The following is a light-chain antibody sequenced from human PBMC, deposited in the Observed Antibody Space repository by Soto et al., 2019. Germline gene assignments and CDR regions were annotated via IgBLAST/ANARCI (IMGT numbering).Light chain of an antibody. J-gene: IGLJ1*01. V-gene: IGLV2-18*02. CDR3: NSYTGSSTYV. Sequence: QSALTQPPSVSGSPGQSVAISCTGTSSDVGSYNRVSWYQQPPGAAPKLMIYEVSNRPSGVPDRFSGSKPGNTASLTISGLQAEDEADYYCNSYTGSSTYVFGTGTKLTVL. CDR1: SSDVGSYNR. CDR2: EVS.